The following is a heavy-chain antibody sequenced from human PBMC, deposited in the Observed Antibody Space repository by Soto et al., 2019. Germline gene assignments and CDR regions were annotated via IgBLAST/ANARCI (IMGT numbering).Heavy chain of an antibody. CDR3: ARVVAEAGRLYSIDY. D-gene: IGHD6-13*01. V-gene: IGHV3-11*05. Sequence: YTDSVKGRFTISRDNAKDSLYLQMNSLRTEDTAVYYCARVVAEAGRLYSIDYWGQGTLVTVSS. J-gene: IGHJ4*02.